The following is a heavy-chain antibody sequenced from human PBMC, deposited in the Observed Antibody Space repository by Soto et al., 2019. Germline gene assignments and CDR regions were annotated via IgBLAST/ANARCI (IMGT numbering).Heavy chain of an antibody. CDR3: ARASSGYYSYIDD. V-gene: IGHV1-46*01. D-gene: IGHD3-22*01. Sequence: ASVKVSCKASGYTFTSYYMHWVRQAPGQGLEWMGIINPSGGSTSYAQKFQGRVTMTRDTSTSTVYMDLSSLSSEDTAVYYCARASSGYYSYIDDWGQGILVTVSS. CDR1: GYTFTSYY. J-gene: IGHJ4*02. CDR2: INPSGGST.